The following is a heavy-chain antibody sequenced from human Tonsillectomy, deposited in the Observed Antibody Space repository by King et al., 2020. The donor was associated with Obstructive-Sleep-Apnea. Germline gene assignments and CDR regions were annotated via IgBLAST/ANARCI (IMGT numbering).Heavy chain of an antibody. CDR1: GGSISSSSYY. CDR2: IYYSGST. J-gene: IGHJ5*02. Sequence: MQLQESGPGLVKPSETLSLTCTVSGGSISSSSYYWGWIRQPPGKGLEWIGSIYYSGSTYYNPSLRSRVTISVDTSKNQFSLKLSSVTAADTAVYYCSSGRYCSGGTCYAGGTWFDPWGQGTLVIVSS. V-gene: IGHV4-39*01. D-gene: IGHD2-15*01. CDR3: SSGRYCSGGTCYAGGTWFDP.